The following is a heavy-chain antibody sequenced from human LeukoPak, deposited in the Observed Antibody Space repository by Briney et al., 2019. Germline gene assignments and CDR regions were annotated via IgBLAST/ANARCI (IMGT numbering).Heavy chain of an antibody. CDR1: GFTFDDYA. Sequence: GGSLRLSCAASGFTFDDYAMHWVRQAPGKGLEWVSGISWNSGSIGYADSVKGRFTISRDNAKNSLYLQMNSLRAEDTAVYYCAREVPLDYGDYEGDYYYYGMDVWGQGTTVTVSS. V-gene: IGHV3-9*01. J-gene: IGHJ6*02. D-gene: IGHD4-17*01. CDR2: ISWNSGSI. CDR3: AREVPLDYGDYEGDYYYYGMDV.